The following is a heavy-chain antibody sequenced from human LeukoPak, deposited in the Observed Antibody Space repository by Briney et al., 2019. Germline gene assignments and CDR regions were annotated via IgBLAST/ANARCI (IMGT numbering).Heavy chain of an antibody. V-gene: IGHV4-59*01. CDR2: VHYTGYT. D-gene: IGHD2-15*01. Sequence: PSETLSLTCTVSGDSISSKYWTWVRQPPGKGLEYIGYVHYTGYTDYNPSLESRLTISIDTSRNQFSLKLSSVTAADTAVYYCARGSGSGNWYFDLWGRGTLVTVSS. CDR3: ARGSGSGNWYFDL. J-gene: IGHJ2*01. CDR1: GDSISSKY.